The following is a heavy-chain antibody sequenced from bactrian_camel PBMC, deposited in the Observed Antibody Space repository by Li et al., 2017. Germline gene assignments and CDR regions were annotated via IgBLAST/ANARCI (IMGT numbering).Heavy chain of an antibody. CDR1: GYTLSSGC. Sequence: HVQLVESGGGSVQVGGSLRLSCAVSGYTLSSGCMGWFRQTPGKQREGVATIDRHGTATYAPAVRGRFTVSKDNGVDTLYLEMNNLKPEDTGMYYCAADPRGGDCNRKWPEFVSWGQGTQVTVS. CDR2: IDRHGTA. V-gene: IGHV3S53*01. D-gene: IGHD7*01. CDR3: AADPRGGDCNRKWPEFVS. J-gene: IGHJ6*01.